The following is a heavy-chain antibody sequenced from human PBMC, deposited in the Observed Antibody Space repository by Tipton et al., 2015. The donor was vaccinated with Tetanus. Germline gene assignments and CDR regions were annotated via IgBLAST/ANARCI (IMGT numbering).Heavy chain of an antibody. V-gene: IGHV5-51*03. Sequence: QLVQSGPEVKKPGESLKISCLGSGYSFGSYWIGWVRQMPGKGLESMGIIYPGDSDTRYSPSFRGQVTISADKSTNTAYLQWRSLRASDTAMYYCWRPTLVRGGEGVAYWGLGTLVTVSS. CDR2: IYPGDSDT. CDR1: GYSFGSYW. CDR3: WRPTLVRGGEGVAY. J-gene: IGHJ4*02. D-gene: IGHD3-10*01.